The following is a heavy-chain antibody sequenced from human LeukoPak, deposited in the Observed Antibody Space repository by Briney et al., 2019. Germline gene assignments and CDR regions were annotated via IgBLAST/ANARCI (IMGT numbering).Heavy chain of an antibody. CDR1: GFAFSGYD. V-gene: IGHV3-13*04. Sequence: PGRSLRLSCAASGFAFSGYDMHWVRQATGKGLEWVSAIGTTGDTYYVGSVKGRFTLSGENAKNSMYLQMSSLRAGDTAVYYCARAAVGYNYNFDYWGQGTLVTVSS. D-gene: IGHD5-24*01. J-gene: IGHJ4*02. CDR2: IGTTGDT. CDR3: ARAAVGYNYNFDY.